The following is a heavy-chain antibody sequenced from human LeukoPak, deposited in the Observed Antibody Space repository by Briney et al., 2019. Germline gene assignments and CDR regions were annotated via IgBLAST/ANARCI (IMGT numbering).Heavy chain of an antibody. CDR2: IYYSGST. J-gene: IGHJ4*02. CDR1: GGSISSYY. V-gene: IGHV4-59*08. Sequence: PSETLSLTCTVSGGSISSYYWSWIRQPPGKGLEWIGYIYYSGSTNYNPSLKSRVTISVDTSKNQFSLKLSSVTAADTAVYYCARQTVAATPLDYWGQGTLVTVSS. D-gene: IGHD6-19*01. CDR3: ARQTVAATPLDY.